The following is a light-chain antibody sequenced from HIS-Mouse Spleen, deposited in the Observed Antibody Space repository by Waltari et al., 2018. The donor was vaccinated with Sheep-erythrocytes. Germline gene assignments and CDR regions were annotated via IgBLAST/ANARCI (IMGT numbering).Light chain of an antibody. J-gene: IGLJ3*02. CDR1: SSDVGGYNY. V-gene: IGLV2-8*01. CDR2: EVS. Sequence: QSALTQPPSASGSPGQSVTISCTGTSSDVGGYNYVSWYQQHPGKAPKLMIYEVSKRPSGVPDRFSGSKSGTSASLAISGRQSEDEADYYCAAWDDSLNGPVFGGGTKLTVL. CDR3: AAWDDSLNGPV.